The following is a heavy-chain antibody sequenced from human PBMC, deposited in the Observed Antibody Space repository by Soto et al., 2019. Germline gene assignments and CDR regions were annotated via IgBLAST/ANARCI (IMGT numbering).Heavy chain of an antibody. D-gene: IGHD6-19*01. CDR2: INAGNGNT. J-gene: IGHJ4*02. CDR3: ARDLKYSSGWYPSVER. V-gene: IGHV1-3*01. CDR1: GYTFTSYA. Sequence: ASVKVSCKAPGYTFTSYAMHWVRQAPGQRLEWMGWINAGNGNTKYSQKFQGRVTITRDTSASTAYMELSSLRSEDTAVYYCARDLKYSSGWYPSVERWGQGTLVTVSS.